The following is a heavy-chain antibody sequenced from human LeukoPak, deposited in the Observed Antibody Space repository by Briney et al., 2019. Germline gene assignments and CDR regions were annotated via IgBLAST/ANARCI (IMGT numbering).Heavy chain of an antibody. CDR3: VRGGYDGGSPSLNDYFDS. V-gene: IGHV3-48*04. D-gene: IGHD3-16*01. J-gene: IGHJ4*02. CDR1: GFTFSSYS. Sequence: GGSLRLSCAASGFTFSSYSMNWVRQAPGKGLEWVSYISSSSSTIYYADSVKGRFTISRDNAKNSLFLQMNNLRAEDTAVYYCVRGGYDGGSPSLNDYFDSWGQGTRVTVSS. CDR2: ISSSSSTI.